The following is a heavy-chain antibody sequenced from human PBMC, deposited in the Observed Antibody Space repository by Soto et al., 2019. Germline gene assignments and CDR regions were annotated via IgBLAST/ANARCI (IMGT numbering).Heavy chain of an antibody. CDR1: GFTFSSYA. D-gene: IGHD5-12*01. V-gene: IGHV3-23*01. CDR3: AKDPGDGYNYFDY. CDR2: ISGSGGST. Sequence: EVQLLESGGGLVQPGGSLRLSCAASGFTFSSYAMSWVRQAPGKGLEWVSAISGSGGSTYYADSVKGRFTISRDNYKNTLYLQMNSLRAEDTAVYYCAKDPGDGYNYFDYWGQGTLVTVSS. J-gene: IGHJ4*02.